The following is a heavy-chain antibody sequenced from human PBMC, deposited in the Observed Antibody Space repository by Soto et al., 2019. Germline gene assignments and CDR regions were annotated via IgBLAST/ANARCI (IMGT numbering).Heavy chain of an antibody. CDR3: ARPQNVGDPRENAFDI. CDR1: GFTFSSYG. Sequence: GGSLRLSCAASGFTFSSYGMHWVRQAPGKGLEWVAVIWYDGSNKYYADSVKGRFTISRDNSKNTLYLQMNSLRAEDTAVYYCARPQNVGDPRENAFDIWGQGTMVTVSS. J-gene: IGHJ3*02. D-gene: IGHD2-21*02. V-gene: IGHV3-33*01. CDR2: IWYDGSNK.